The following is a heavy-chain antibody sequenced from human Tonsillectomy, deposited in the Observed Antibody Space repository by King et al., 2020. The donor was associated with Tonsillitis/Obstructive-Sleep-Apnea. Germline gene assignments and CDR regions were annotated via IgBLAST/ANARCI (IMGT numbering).Heavy chain of an antibody. V-gene: IGHV3-30*01. Sequence: VQLVESGGGVVQPGRSLRLSCAASGFTFSSYAMHWVRQAPGKGLEWVAVISYDGSNKYYADSVKGRFTISRDNSKNTLYLQMNSLRAEDTAVYYCARSRRFLEWSDAFDIWGQGTMFTVSS. CDR3: ARSRRFLEWSDAFDI. CDR2: ISYDGSNK. J-gene: IGHJ3*02. D-gene: IGHD3-3*01. CDR1: GFTFSSYA.